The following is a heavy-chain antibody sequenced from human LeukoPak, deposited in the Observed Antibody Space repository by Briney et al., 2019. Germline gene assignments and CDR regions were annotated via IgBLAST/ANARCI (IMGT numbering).Heavy chain of an antibody. CDR1: GYTFTGYY. Sequence: GASVKVSCKASGYTFTGYYMHWVRQAPGQGLEWMGWINPNSGGTNYAQKFQGRVTMTRDTSISTAYMELSRLRSDDTAVYYCARGHAYYGSGISYRGQGTLVTVSS. J-gene: IGHJ4*02. CDR3: ARGHAYYGSGISY. CDR2: INPNSGGT. V-gene: IGHV1-2*02. D-gene: IGHD3-10*01.